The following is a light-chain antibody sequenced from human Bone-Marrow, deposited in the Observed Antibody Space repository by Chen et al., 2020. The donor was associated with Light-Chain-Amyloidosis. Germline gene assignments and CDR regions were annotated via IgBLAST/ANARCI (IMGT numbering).Light chain of an antibody. CDR3: ISHTSSGTLWV. Sequence: QSARTQPDSVSGSPGRSTTISSTGTSSDVGGYTLVSWYKQYPGKAPKLMIYEVSNRPSGVSNRFSGSKSGNTASLTISGLQAEDEADYYCISHTSSGTLWVFGGGTKLTVL. CDR2: EVS. CDR1: SSDVGGYTL. V-gene: IGLV2-14*01. J-gene: IGLJ3*02.